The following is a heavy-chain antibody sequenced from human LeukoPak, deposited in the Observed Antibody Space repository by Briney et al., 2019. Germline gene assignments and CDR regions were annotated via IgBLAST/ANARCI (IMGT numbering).Heavy chain of an antibody. CDR2: ISSSSSYI. Sequence: GGSLRLSCAASGFTFSSYSMNWFRQAPGKGLEWVSSISSSSSYIYYADSVKGRFTISRDNAKNSLYLQMNSLRAEDTAVYYCASEGGLENWFDPWGQGTLVTVSS. V-gene: IGHV3-21*01. CDR3: ASEGGLENWFDP. CDR1: GFTFSSYS. D-gene: IGHD1-1*01. J-gene: IGHJ5*02.